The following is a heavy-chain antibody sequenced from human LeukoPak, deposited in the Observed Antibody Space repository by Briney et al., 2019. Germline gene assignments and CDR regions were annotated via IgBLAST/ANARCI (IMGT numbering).Heavy chain of an antibody. D-gene: IGHD6-13*01. CDR3: AKAPPTLLYTSSWYFDN. CDR2: ISSGGGST. V-gene: IGHV3-23*01. Sequence: SGGSLRLSCVASGFTFSNYAMSWVRQAPGKGLEWVSAISSGGGSTYYADSVKGRFTISRDNSKNTLYLQMNSLRAEDTALYYCAKAPPTLLYTSSWYFDNWGQGTLVTVSS. CDR1: GFTFSNYA. J-gene: IGHJ4*02.